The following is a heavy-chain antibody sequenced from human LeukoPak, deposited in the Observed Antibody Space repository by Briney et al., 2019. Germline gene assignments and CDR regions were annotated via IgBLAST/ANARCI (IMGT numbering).Heavy chain of an antibody. CDR1: GYIFISYY. CDR3: AREDVVLVDAVRYYYYGMDV. J-gene: IGHJ6*02. Sequence: ASVTVSCTASGYIFISYYMHWARQAPGQGLEWMGIINPSGGSTRYAQKVEDRVTMNRDTATSTVYMELSSLKSEDTAVYYCAREDVVLVDAVRYYYYGMDVWGQGTTVTVSS. V-gene: IGHV1-46*01. D-gene: IGHD2-8*01. CDR2: INPSGGST.